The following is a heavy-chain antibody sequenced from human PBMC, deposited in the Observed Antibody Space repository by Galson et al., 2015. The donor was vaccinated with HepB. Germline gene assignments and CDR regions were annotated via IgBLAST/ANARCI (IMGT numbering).Heavy chain of an antibody. Sequence: ETLSLTCAVYGGSFSNYYWSWIRQPPGKGLEWIGEIYHSGSTNYNPSLKSRVTISVDTSKNQFSLKLSSVTAADTAVYYCARRPYSSSSWDYFDYWGQGTLVTVSS. CDR2: IYHSGST. CDR1: GGSFSNYY. D-gene: IGHD6-6*01. J-gene: IGHJ4*02. CDR3: ARRPYSSSSWDYFDY. V-gene: IGHV4-34*01.